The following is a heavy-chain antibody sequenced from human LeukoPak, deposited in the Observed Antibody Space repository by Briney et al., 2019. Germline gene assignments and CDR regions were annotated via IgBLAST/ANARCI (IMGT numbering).Heavy chain of an antibody. V-gene: IGHV3-30*02. J-gene: IGHJ6*03. D-gene: IGHD2-2*01. CDR3: AKDTTRDTSTSWPWNYYYYMDV. CDR1: GFTFSSYG. Sequence: GGSLRLSCAASGFTFSSYGMHWVRQAPGKGLEWVAFIRYDGSNKYYADSVKGRFTISRDNSKNTLYLQMNSLRAEDTAVYYCAKDTTRDTSTSWPWNYYYYMDVWGKGTTVTVSS. CDR2: IRYDGSNK.